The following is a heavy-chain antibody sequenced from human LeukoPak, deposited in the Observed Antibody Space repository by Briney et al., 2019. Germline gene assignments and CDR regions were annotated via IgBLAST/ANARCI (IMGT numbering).Heavy chain of an antibody. CDR1: GGSISSSSYY. Sequence: SETLSLTCAVSGGSISSSSYYWGWIRQPPGKGLEWIGSIYYSGSTYYNPSLKSRVTISVDTSKNQFSLKLSSVTAADTAVYYCARAILGLEVGATVFNAWFDPWGQGTLVTVSS. D-gene: IGHD1-26*01. CDR2: IYYSGST. J-gene: IGHJ5*02. V-gene: IGHV4-39*07. CDR3: ARAILGLEVGATVFNAWFDP.